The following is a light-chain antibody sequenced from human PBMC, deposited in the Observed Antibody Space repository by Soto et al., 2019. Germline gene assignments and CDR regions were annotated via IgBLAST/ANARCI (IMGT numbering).Light chain of an antibody. V-gene: IGLV1-44*01. CDR3: ATWGDSVYGPV. CDR1: TSNIGANP. J-gene: IGLJ2*01. Sequence: QSVLTQPPSASGAPGQTVTISCSGRTSNIGANPVNWYQQLPGMAPTVLIYRNDQRPSGVPDRFSGSRSGTSASLAISGLQSEDEADYYCATWGDSVYGPVFGGGTKVTVL. CDR2: RND.